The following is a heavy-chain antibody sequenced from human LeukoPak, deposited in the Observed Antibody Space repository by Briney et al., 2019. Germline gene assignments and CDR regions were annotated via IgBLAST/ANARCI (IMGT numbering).Heavy chain of an antibody. CDR1: GFTFSSYG. Sequence: PGGTLRLSCAASGFTFSSYGMSWVRQAPGKGLEWVSGISGSGGSTYYADSVKGRFTISRDNSKNTLYLQMNSLRAEDTAVYYCARDKNDTAMAYFDYWGQGTLVTVSS. CDR2: ISGSGGST. V-gene: IGHV3-23*01. J-gene: IGHJ4*02. CDR3: ARDKNDTAMAYFDY. D-gene: IGHD5-18*01.